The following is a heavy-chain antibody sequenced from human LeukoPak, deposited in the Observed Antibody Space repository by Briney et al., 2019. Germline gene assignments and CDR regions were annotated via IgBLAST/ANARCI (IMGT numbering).Heavy chain of an antibody. J-gene: IGHJ4*02. D-gene: IGHD3-10*01. CDR2: IWYDGSYK. CDR3: ARDRIPYYYDSGSYLGEGDLIDY. Sequence: PGGSLRLSCAASGFTFSNYGMHWVRQAPGKGLEWVAVIWYDGSYKYYADSVKGRFTISRENSKNTLYLQMNSLRAEDTAVYYCARDRIPYYYDSGSYLGEGDLIDYWGQGTLVTVSS. CDR1: GFTFSNYG. V-gene: IGHV3-33*01.